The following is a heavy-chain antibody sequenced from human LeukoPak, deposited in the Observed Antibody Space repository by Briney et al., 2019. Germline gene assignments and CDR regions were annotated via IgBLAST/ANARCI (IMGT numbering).Heavy chain of an antibody. CDR3: ARGPRNDP. CDR2: VHPNSGNT. CDR1: GYPFTTWE. V-gene: IGHV1-8*01. Sequence: ASVKVSCKTSGYPFTTWEINWVRQAAGQGLEWRGWVHPNSGNTAYAQKFQGRVTMTSDTSISTAYIELSGLRFDDTAVYFCARGPRNDPWGQGTLVTVSS. D-gene: IGHD1-14*01. J-gene: IGHJ5*02.